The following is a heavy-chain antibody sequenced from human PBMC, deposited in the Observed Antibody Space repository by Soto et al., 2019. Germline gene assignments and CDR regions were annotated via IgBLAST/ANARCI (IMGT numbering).Heavy chain of an antibody. CDR3: ARNGLSNSPSAIDS. V-gene: IGHV3-23*01. J-gene: IGHJ4*02. CDR2: ISGSGRNT. Sequence: QPGGSLRLSCATSGFTFNSNGMSWVRQAPGKGLDWVSGISGSGRNTYYADSVKGRFTISRDNSKNTLFLQMNSLRAEDTALYYCARNGLSNSPSAIDSWGQGTLVTVSS. CDR1: GFTFNSNG. D-gene: IGHD1-1*01.